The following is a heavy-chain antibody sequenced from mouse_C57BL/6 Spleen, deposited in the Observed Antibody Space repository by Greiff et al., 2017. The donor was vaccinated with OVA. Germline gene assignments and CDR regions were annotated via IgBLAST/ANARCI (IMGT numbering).Heavy chain of an antibody. CDR3: ARWAGNYGSYFDY. D-gene: IGHD2-1*01. Sequence: EVKLMESGPELVKPGASVKMSCKASGYTFTDYNMHWVKQSHGKSLEWIGYINPNNGGTSYNQKFKGKATLTVNKSSSTAYMELRSLTSEDSAVYYCARWAGNYGSYFDYWGQGTTLTVSS. V-gene: IGHV1-22*01. CDR2: INPNNGGT. CDR1: GYTFTDYN. J-gene: IGHJ2*01.